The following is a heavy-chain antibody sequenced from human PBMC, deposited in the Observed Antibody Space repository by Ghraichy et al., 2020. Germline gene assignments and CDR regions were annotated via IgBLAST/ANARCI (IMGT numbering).Heavy chain of an antibody. Sequence: SETLSLTCTVSGGSVSSGDYYWTWIRQPPGKRLEWIGYVYHTGSTLYNPSLKSQLTISLHTSTNQFSLNLNSVTAADTAVYYCARWSFCSTTSCPVLSRFEPWGQGTLVTVSS. CDR1: GGSVSSGDYY. D-gene: IGHD2-2*01. J-gene: IGHJ5*02. CDR2: VYHTGST. CDR3: ARWSFCSTTSCPVLSRFEP. V-gene: IGHV4-61*08.